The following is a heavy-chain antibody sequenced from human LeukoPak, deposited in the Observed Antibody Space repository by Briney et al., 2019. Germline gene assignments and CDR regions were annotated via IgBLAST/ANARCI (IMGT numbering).Heavy chain of an antibody. J-gene: IGHJ4*02. D-gene: IGHD3-16*01. Sequence: GGSLRLSCAASGFTFSSYWMSWVRQAPGKGLEWVANIKQDGSEKYYVDSVKGRFTISRDNAKNTLYLQMNSLRAADTAVYHCLGVFDYWGRGTLVTVSS. CDR1: GFTFSSYW. CDR2: IKQDGSEK. CDR3: LGVFDY. V-gene: IGHV3-7*01.